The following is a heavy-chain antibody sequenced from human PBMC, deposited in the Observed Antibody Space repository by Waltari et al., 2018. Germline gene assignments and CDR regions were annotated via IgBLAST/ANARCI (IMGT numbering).Heavy chain of an antibody. CDR3: ARGFHTIFGVVNWFDP. J-gene: IGHJ5*02. D-gene: IGHD3-3*01. V-gene: IGHV4-34*01. CDR1: GGSFSGYS. Sequence: QVQLQQWGAGLLKPSETLSLTCAVYGGSFSGYSWSWIRQPPGKGLEWIGEINHSGSTNYNPSLKSRVTISVDTSKNQFSLKLSSVTAADTAVYYCARGFHTIFGVVNWFDPWGQGTLVTVSS. CDR2: INHSGST.